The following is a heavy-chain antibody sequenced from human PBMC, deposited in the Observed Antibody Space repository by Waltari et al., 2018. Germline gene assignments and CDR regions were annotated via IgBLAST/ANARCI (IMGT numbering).Heavy chain of an antibody. CDR3: VRWAGFYFEY. J-gene: IGHJ4*02. CDR2: ISSTGSKI. Sequence: EVQLVESGGDLVQPGGSLRLSCAASGFTLSFYIMSWVRQAPGKGLEWVSDISSTGSKIYYADSVKGRFSISRDNAKNALYLQMNSLRAEDTAVYYCVRWAGFYFEYWGQGTLVTVSS. CDR1: GFTLSFYI. V-gene: IGHV3-48*01.